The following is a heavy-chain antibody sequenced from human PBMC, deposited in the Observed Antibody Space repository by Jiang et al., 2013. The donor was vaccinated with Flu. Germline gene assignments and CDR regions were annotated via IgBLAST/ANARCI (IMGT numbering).Heavy chain of an antibody. Sequence: LLKPSETLSLTCAVYGGSFSGYYWSWIRQPPGKGLEWIGEINHSGSTNYNPSLKSRVTISVDASKNQFSLKLSSVTAADTAVYYCARTFLPGIAVAGMGPIDYWGQGTLVTVSS. J-gene: IGHJ4*02. CDR2: INHSGST. CDR3: ARTFLPGIAVAGMGPIDY. CDR1: GGSFSGYY. D-gene: IGHD6-19*01. V-gene: IGHV4-34*01.